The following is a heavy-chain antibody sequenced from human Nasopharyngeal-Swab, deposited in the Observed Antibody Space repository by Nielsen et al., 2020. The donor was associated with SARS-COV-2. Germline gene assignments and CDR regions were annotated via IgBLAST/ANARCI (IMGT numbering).Heavy chain of an antibody. CDR1: GGSFSGYY. V-gene: IGHV4-34*01. Sequence: GSLRLSCAVSGGSFSGYYWSWIRQPPGKGLEWIGEINHSGSTNYNPSLKSRVTISVDTSKNQFSLKLSSVTAADTAVYYCAIPRGYSYGYSPPRYWGQGTLVTVSS. J-gene: IGHJ4*02. CDR3: AIPRGYSYGYSPPRY. D-gene: IGHD5-18*01. CDR2: INHSGST.